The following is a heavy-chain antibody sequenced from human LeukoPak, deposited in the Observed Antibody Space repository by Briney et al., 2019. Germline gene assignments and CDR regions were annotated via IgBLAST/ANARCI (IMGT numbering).Heavy chain of an antibody. D-gene: IGHD1-26*01. CDR2: FDPEDGET. CDR1: GYTLTELS. J-gene: IGHJ5*02. Sequence: ASVKVSCKVSGYTLTELSMHWVRQAPGKGLEWMGGFDPEDGETIYAQKFQGRVTMTEDTSADTAYMELSSLRSEDTAVYYCATDEAGSWTNWFDPWGQGTLVTVSS. V-gene: IGHV1-24*01. CDR3: ATDEAGSWTNWFDP.